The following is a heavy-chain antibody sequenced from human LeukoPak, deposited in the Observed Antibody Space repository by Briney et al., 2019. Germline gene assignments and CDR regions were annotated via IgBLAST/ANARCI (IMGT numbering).Heavy chain of an antibody. Sequence: PGGSLRLSCAASGFTFSSYSMHWVRQAPGKGPEGVAPISDDGSNKFYADSVKGRFTISRDNSKNTLYLQMTSLRAEDTAVYYCARETSGLTDAFDIWGQGTMVTVSS. CDR3: ARETSGLTDAFDI. CDR1: GFTFSSYS. CDR2: ISDDGSNK. V-gene: IGHV3-30*01. J-gene: IGHJ3*02. D-gene: IGHD2-21*01.